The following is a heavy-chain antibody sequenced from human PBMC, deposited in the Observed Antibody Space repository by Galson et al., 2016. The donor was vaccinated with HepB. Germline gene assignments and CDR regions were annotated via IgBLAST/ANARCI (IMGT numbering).Heavy chain of an antibody. J-gene: IGHJ5*01. CDR1: GYAFTNYD. Sequence: SVKVSCKASGYAFTNYDTVWVRQASGQGLEWMAWMNPNSGNTGLAPRFKGRLTLTRDTSISTAYMELSGLSSEDTAVYYRTRGITGTTLIESLGQGTLDTVSA. D-gene: IGHD1-7*01. CDR2: MNPNSGNT. CDR3: TRGITGTTLIES. V-gene: IGHV1-8*01.